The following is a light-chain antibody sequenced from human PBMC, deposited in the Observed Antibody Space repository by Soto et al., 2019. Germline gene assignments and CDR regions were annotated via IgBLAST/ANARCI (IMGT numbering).Light chain of an antibody. CDR1: QSVLSTSNNKNY. J-gene: IGKJ3*01. Sequence: DIVMTQSPDSLAVSLGERATINCKSSQSVLSTSNNKNYLTWYQQKPGQPPKALIYWASTRESGAPDRFSGSGSGTDFTLTISSLQAEDVAVYYCQQYFSTPPTFGPGTKVDIK. V-gene: IGKV4-1*01. CDR2: WAS. CDR3: QQYFSTPPT.